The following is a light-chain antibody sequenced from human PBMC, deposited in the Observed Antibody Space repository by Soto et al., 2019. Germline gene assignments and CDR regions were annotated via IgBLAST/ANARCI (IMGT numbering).Light chain of an antibody. J-gene: IGKJ4*01. CDR2: AAS. CDR1: QSISSD. CDR3: QQSYSTPLT. V-gene: IGKV1-39*01. Sequence: DIQMTQSPSSLSASVGDRVTITCRASQSISSDLNLYQQKPGKAPKLLIYAASSLQSGVPSMFSGSGSGTDFTLTISSLQPEDFATYYCQQSYSTPLTFGVGTKVEIK.